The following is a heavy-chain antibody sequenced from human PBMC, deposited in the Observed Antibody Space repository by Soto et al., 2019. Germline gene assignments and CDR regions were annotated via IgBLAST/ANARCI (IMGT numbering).Heavy chain of an antibody. V-gene: IGHV1-18*01. Sequence: QVHLVQSGAEVKKPGASVKVSCKGSGYTFTSYGITWVRQAPGQGLEWMGWISAHNGNTDYAQRLQGRVTVTRDTSTSTAYMELRSLRSDDTAVYYGARGGNGDYWGQGALVTVSS. D-gene: IGHD1-1*01. CDR3: ARGGNGDY. J-gene: IGHJ4*02. CDR2: ISAHNGNT. CDR1: GYTFTSYG.